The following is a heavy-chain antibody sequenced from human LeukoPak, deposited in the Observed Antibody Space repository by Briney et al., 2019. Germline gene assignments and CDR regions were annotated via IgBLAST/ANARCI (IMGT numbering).Heavy chain of an antibody. CDR3: ARDRAAFYY. CDR2: ITGRGGNT. V-gene: IGHV3-23*01. Sequence: GGSLRLSCAASGFTFSSFPMSWVRQAPAKGLQWVSGITGRGGNTYYADSVEGRFTISRDNSKNTLSLQMDSLRAEDTAVYYCARDRAAFYYWGQGTLVTVSS. D-gene: IGHD6-25*01. CDR1: GFTFSSFP. J-gene: IGHJ4*02.